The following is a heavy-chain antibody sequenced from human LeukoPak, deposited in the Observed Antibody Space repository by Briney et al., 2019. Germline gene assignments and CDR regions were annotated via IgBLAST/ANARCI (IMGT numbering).Heavy chain of an antibody. Sequence: PGGSLRLSCAASGFTFSSYAMSWVRQAPGKGLEWVSAICGSGGSTYYADSVKGRFTISRDNSKNTLYLQMNSLRAEDTAVYYCAKGVVTAIIYYYYMDVWGKGTTVTVSS. J-gene: IGHJ6*03. D-gene: IGHD2-21*02. CDR2: ICGSGGST. CDR3: AKGVVTAIIYYYYMDV. V-gene: IGHV3-23*01. CDR1: GFTFSSYA.